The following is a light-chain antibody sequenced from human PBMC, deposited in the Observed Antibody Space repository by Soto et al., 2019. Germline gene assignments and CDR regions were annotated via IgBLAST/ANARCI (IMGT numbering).Light chain of an antibody. Sequence: EIVLTQSPGTLSLSPGERATISCRASRSVTSSYLAWYQQKPGQAPRLLIYDTSSRATGIPDRFSGSASGTDFTLTVSGLEPEDFAVYYCQHYDSSPLYTFGQGTKLEIK. CDR1: RSVTSSY. V-gene: IGKV3-20*01. CDR3: QHYDSSPLYT. CDR2: DTS. J-gene: IGKJ2*01.